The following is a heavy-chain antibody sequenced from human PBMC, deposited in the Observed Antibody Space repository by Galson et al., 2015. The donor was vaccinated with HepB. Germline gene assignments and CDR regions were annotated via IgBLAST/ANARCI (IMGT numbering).Heavy chain of an antibody. CDR3: AKSWGGSSWYES. CDR2: IDPTDSYS. J-gene: IGHJ5*01. D-gene: IGHD6-13*01. CDR1: GYSFTTYW. V-gene: IGHV5-10-1*01. Sequence: QSGAEVKKPGESLRISCTGSGYSFTTYWITWVRQMPGQGLEWMGRIDPTDSYSNYSPSFQGHVTISADKSISTAYLQWSSLKASDTAMYYCAKSWGGSSWYESWGQGTLVTVSS.